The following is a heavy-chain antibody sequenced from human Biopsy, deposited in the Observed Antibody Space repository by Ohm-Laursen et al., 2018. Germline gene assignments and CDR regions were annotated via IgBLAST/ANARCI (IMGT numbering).Heavy chain of an antibody. V-gene: IGHV4-59*01. CDR1: GDSISSYY. D-gene: IGHD3-22*01. CDR3: ARDRGYYSDRTVPGYFDL. Sequence: SETLSLTWTVSGDSISSYYWSWIRQPPGKGLQWIGYVYYTGSTDYNPSLQSRVIISVDTSKNHFSLRLRSVTPADTAIYYCARDRGYYSDRTVPGYFDLWGRGTLVTVSS. J-gene: IGHJ2*01. CDR2: VYYTGST.